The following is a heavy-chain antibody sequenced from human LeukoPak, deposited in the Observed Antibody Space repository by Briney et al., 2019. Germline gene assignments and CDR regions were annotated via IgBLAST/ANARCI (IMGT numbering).Heavy chain of an antibody. D-gene: IGHD6-13*01. CDR2: IYYSGST. CDR3: AKDVRRYFSSPGDY. V-gene: IGHV4-39*07. CDR1: GGSISSSSYY. J-gene: IGHJ4*02. Sequence: SSETLSLTCTVSGGSISSSSYYWGWIRQPPGKGLEWIGSIYYSGSTYYNPSLKSRVTISVDTSKNQFSLKLSSVTAADTAVYYCAKDVRRYFSSPGDYWGQGTLVTVSS.